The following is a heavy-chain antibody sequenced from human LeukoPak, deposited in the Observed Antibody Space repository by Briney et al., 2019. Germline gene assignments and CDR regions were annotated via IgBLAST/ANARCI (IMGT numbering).Heavy chain of an antibody. Sequence: SETLSLTCAVYGGSFSGYYWSWIRQPPGKGLEWIGEVNHSGSTNYNPSLKSRVTISVDTSKNQFSLKLSSVTAADTAVYYCARGNPRRITMIVVVIRSGYYFDYWGQGTLVTVSS. J-gene: IGHJ4*02. CDR1: GGSFSGYY. CDR3: ARGNPRRITMIVVVIRSGYYFDY. CDR2: VNHSGST. V-gene: IGHV4-34*01. D-gene: IGHD3-22*01.